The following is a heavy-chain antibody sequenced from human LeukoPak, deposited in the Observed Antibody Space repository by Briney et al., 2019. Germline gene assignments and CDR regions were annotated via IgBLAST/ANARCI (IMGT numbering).Heavy chain of an antibody. CDR2: ISYDGSNK. V-gene: IGHV3-30*18. D-gene: IGHD3-10*01. CDR3: AKVVYCGSGSLGGFDY. Sequence: PPGRSLRLSCAASGFTFSSYGMHWVRQAPGKGLEWVAVISYDGSNKYYADSVKGRFTISRDNSKNTLYLQMNSLRAEDTAVYYCAKVVYCGSGSLGGFDYWGQGTLVTVS. CDR1: GFTFSSYG. J-gene: IGHJ4*02.